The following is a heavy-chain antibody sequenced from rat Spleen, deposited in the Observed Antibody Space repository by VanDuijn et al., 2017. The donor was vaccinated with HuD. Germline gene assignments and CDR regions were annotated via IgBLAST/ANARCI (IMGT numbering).Heavy chain of an antibody. V-gene: IGHV5S11*01. J-gene: IGHJ3*01. CDR1: GFTFRNYD. Sequence: EVQLVESGGGLVQPGGSLRLSCTTSGFTFRNYDMAWVRQAPTKGLEWVTSISPSGTGTYYRDSVRGRFTVSRDNAKSTLSLQMDSLRSEETATYYCVRQDTSGYSNWFAYWGQGTLVSVSS. D-gene: IGHD2-5*01. CDR2: ISPSGTGT. CDR3: VRQDTSGYSNWFAY.